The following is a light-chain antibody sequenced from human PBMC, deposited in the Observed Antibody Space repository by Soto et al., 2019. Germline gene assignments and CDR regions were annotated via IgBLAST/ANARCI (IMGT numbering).Light chain of an antibody. CDR3: QQYNTWPPYT. V-gene: IGKV3-15*01. CDR1: QSVSSN. Sequence: DIVMTQSPGTLSVSPGERATLSCRASQSVSSNLAWYQQKPGQAPRLLIYDASTRATGIPARFSGSGSGTDFTLSISSLHSEYFAVYFCQQYNTWPPYTFGQGTKLEI. J-gene: IGKJ2*01. CDR2: DAS.